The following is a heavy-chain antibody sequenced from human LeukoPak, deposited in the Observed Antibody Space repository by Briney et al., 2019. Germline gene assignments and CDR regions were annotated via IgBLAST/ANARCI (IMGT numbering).Heavy chain of an antibody. CDR1: GFIFSSYG. CDR2: ISYDGSNK. J-gene: IGHJ4*02. V-gene: IGHV3-30*18. Sequence: GGSLRLSCAASGFIFSSYGMHWVRQAPGKGLEWVAVISYDGSNKYYADSVKGRFTISRDNSKSTLYLQMNSLRAEDTAVYYCAKETTLGDGYNCHFDYWGQGTLVTVSS. CDR3: AKETTLGDGYNCHFDY. D-gene: IGHD5-24*01.